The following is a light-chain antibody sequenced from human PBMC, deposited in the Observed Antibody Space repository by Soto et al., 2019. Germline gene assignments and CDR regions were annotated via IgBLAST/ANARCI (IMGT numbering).Light chain of an antibody. CDR2: EFT. V-gene: IGLV2-8*01. CDR3: SAYAGSNIPVL. Sequence: QSALTQPPSASGSPGQSVTISCTGTSSDVGGYNFVSWYQQHPGKAPKLMIYEFTKRPSGVPDRFSGSKSGNTASLTVSGLKGEDEADYYCSAYAGSNIPVLFGGGTKLTVL. J-gene: IGLJ2*01. CDR1: SSDVGGYNF.